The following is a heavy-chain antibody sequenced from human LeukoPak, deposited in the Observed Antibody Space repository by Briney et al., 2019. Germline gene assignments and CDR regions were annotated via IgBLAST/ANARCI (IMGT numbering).Heavy chain of an antibody. CDR2: IYTSGGT. J-gene: IGHJ6*03. Sequence: SETLSLTCTVSGGSISSYYWSWIRQPAGRGLEWTGRIYTSGGTNYNPPLKSQVTMSVDTSKNHFSLKLSSVTAADTAVYYCARDTYCGGDCYPLYYYYYMDVWGKGTTVTVSS. V-gene: IGHV4-4*07. CDR3: ARDTYCGGDCYPLYYYYYMDV. D-gene: IGHD2-21*01. CDR1: GGSISSYY.